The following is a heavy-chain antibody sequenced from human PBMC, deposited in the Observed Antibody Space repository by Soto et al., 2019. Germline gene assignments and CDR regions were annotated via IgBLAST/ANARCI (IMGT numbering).Heavy chain of an antibody. CDR2: LYSSGTT. CDR3: ARDWSKFSYNYPYYYAMDA. J-gene: IGHJ6*02. Sequence: EVQFVETGGGWIQPGGSLRLSCTVSGFSVTNSYINWVLQARGKGLGWVSILYSSGTTYYADSVRGRFTVSRDDSKNTLFLHRNSLRADDTAVYYCARDWSKFSYNYPYYYAMDAWGQGTTVTVSS. D-gene: IGHD5-18*01. CDR1: GFSVTNSY. V-gene: IGHV3-53*02.